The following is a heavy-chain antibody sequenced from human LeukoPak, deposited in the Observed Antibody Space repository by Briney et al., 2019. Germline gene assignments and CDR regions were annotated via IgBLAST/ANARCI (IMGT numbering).Heavy chain of an antibody. Sequence: PGGSLRLSCAASGFTFSNYWMSWVRQAPGKGLEWVANIKLDGSEKYYVDSVKGRFNISRDNAKNSLYLQMNSLRGDDTAVYYCARGGFRYFAHWGQGTLVTVSS. CDR1: GFTFSNYW. CDR2: IKLDGSEK. V-gene: IGHV3-7*04. CDR3: ARGGFRYFAH. D-gene: IGHD3-22*01. J-gene: IGHJ4*02.